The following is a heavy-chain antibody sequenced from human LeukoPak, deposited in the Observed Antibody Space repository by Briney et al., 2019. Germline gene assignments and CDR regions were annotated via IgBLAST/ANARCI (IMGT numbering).Heavy chain of an antibody. CDR2: INHSGST. CDR1: GGSFSGYY. J-gene: IGHJ5*02. V-gene: IGHV4-34*01. D-gene: IGHD6-13*01. Sequence: SETLSLTCAVSGGSFSGYYWSWIRQPPGKGLEWIGEINHSGSTNYNPSLKSRVTISVDTSKNQFSLKLSSVTAADTAVYYCARVQASSSWYPAWGQGTLVTVSS. CDR3: ARVQASSSWYPA.